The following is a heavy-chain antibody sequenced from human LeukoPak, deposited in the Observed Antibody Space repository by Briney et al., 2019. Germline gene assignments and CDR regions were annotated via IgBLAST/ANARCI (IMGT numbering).Heavy chain of an antibody. CDR1: GFTFSSYG. D-gene: IGHD2-2*03. CDR3: AKDGGYCSSTSCYPNSEYFDY. V-gene: IGHV3-30*02. J-gene: IGHJ4*02. CDR2: IRYDGSNK. Sequence: GGSLRPSCAASGFTFSSYGMHWVRQAPGKGLEWVAFIRYDGSNKYYADSVKGRFTISRDNSKNTLYLQMNSLRAEDTAVYYCAKDGGYCSSTSCYPNSEYFDYWGQGTLVTVSS.